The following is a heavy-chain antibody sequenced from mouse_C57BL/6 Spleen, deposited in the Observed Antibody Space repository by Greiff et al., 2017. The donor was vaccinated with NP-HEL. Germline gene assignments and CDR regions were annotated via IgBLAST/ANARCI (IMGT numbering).Heavy chain of an antibody. V-gene: IGHV6-3*01. D-gene: IGHD1-1*01. J-gene: IGHJ1*03. CDR1: GFTFSNYW. CDR2: LRLKSDNYAT. Sequence: EVKVVESGGGLVQPGGSMKLSCVASGFTFSNYWMNWVRQSPEKGLEWVAQLRLKSDNYATHYAESLKGRFTISRDDSKSSVYLQMNNLRAEDTGIYYCTSFYYGSSYWYFDVWGTGTTVTVSS. CDR3: TSFYYGSSYWYFDV.